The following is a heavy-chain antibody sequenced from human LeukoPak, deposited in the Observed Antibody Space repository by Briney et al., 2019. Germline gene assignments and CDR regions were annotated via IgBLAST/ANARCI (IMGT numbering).Heavy chain of an antibody. V-gene: IGHV3-23*01. CDR3: ARAKRNGFDI. CDR1: GFTFSSYV. CDR2: ISGSGGST. Sequence: GGSLRLSCAVSGFTFSSYVMSWVRQAPGKGLEWVSAISGSGGSTYYADSVKGRFTISRDSSKNSLYLQMNSLRAEDTAVYYCARAKRNGFDIWGQGTMVTVSS. J-gene: IGHJ3*02.